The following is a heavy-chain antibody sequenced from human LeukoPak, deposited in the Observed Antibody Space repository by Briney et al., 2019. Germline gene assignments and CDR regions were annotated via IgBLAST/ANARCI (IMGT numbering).Heavy chain of an antibody. CDR3: ARGCSAGTPHNWFDP. Sequence: PSETLSLTCTVSGGSISGYYWSWIRQPPGKGLEWVGYIYYSGSTNYNPSLKSRVTISVDTSKNQFSLKLSSVTAADTAVYYCARGCSAGTPHNWFDPWGQGTLVTVSS. CDR1: GGSISGYY. J-gene: IGHJ5*02. CDR2: IYYSGST. D-gene: IGHD6-13*01. V-gene: IGHV4-59*01.